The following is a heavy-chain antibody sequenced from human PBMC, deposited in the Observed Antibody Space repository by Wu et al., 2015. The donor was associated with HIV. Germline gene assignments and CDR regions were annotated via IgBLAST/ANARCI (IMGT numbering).Heavy chain of an antibody. CDR2: IIPIFGTA. J-gene: IGHJ4*02. V-gene: IGHV1-69*12. D-gene: IGHD5-18*01. CDR3: ARGGRGGYSPFGY. Sequence: QVQLVQSGAEVKKPGSSVEVSCKGFGGTFSSYVISWVRQAPGQGLEWMGGIIPIFGTANYAQKFQGRVTITADESTSTAYMELSSLRSEDTAVYYCARGGRGGYSPFGYWGQGTLVTVSS. CDR1: GGTFSSYV.